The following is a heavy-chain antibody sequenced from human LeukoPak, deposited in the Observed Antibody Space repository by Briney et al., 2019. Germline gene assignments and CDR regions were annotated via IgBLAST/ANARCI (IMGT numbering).Heavy chain of an antibody. CDR3: ARSPGSYDSSGQFDY. D-gene: IGHD3-22*01. CDR1: GGSFSGYY. Sequence: SETLSLTCAVYGGSFSGYYWSWIRQPPGKGLEWIGEINHSGSTNYNPSLRSRVTISVDTSKSQFSLKLSSVTAADTAVYYCARSPGSYDSSGQFDYWGQGTLVTVSS. J-gene: IGHJ4*02. CDR2: INHSGST. V-gene: IGHV4-34*01.